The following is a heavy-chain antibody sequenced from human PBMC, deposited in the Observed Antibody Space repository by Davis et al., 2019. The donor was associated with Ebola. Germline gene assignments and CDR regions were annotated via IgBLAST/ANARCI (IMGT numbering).Heavy chain of an antibody. D-gene: IGHD2-2*03. CDR1: AYTFTSYG. Sequence: ASVKVSCKASAYTFTSYGISWVRQAPGQGLEWMGWISAYNGNTNYAQKLQGRVTMTTDTSTSTAYMELRSLRSDDTAVYYCARDGYCSSTSCYWYYYYYGMDVWGQGTTVTVSS. V-gene: IGHV1-18*01. J-gene: IGHJ6*02. CDR2: ISAYNGNT. CDR3: ARDGYCSSTSCYWYYYYYGMDV.